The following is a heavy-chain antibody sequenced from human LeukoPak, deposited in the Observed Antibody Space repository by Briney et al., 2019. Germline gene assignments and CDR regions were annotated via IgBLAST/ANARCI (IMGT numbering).Heavy chain of an antibody. Sequence: GGSLRLSCAASGFTFSDYYVSWIRQAPGKGLEWVSYISSSDSTIYYADSVKGRFTISRDNAKNSLYLQMNSLRAEDTAVYYCARCRSSGYPGCWGQGTLVTVSS. CDR2: ISSSDSTI. D-gene: IGHD3-22*01. CDR1: GFTFSDYY. CDR3: ARCRSSGYPGC. J-gene: IGHJ4*02. V-gene: IGHV3-11*01.